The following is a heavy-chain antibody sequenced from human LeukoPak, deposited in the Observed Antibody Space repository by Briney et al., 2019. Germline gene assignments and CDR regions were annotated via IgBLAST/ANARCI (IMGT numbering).Heavy chain of an antibody. J-gene: IGHJ4*02. CDR2: IKQDGSEK. D-gene: IGHD6-19*01. Sequence: QTGGSLRLSCAASGFTFSSYWMSWVRQAPGKGLEWVANIKQDGSEKYYVDSVKGRFTISRDNAKNSLYLQMNSLRAEDTAVYYCARDRFLAVAGAKAYWGQGTLVTVSS. V-gene: IGHV3-7*01. CDR3: ARDRFLAVAGAKAY. CDR1: GFTFSSYW.